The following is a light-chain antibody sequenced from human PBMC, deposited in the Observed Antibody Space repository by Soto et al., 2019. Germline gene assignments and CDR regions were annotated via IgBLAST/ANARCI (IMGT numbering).Light chain of an antibody. CDR1: SSDVGGYNY. CDR3: SSYTSSSTPVV. V-gene: IGLV2-14*01. J-gene: IGLJ2*01. CDR2: DVS. Sequence: QLVLTQPASVSGSPGQSITISCTGTSSDVGGYNYVSWYQQHPGKAPKLMIHDVSNRPSGVSNRFSGSKSGNTASLTISGLQAEDEADYYCSSYTSSSTPVVFGGGTKLTVL.